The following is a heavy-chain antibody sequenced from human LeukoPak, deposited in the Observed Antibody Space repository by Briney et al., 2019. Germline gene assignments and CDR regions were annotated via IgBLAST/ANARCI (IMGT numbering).Heavy chain of an antibody. CDR3: AREFRRDAG. D-gene: IGHD2-2*01. CDR1: GYTFTSYD. Sequence: ASVKVSCKASGYTFTSYDTNWVRQATGQGLEWMGYMNANSGKTGYAQKFQDRVTMTWDTSISTAYMELSSLRSEDTAVYYCAREFRRDAGWGQGTLVTVSS. V-gene: IGHV1-8*01. J-gene: IGHJ4*02. CDR2: MNANSGKT.